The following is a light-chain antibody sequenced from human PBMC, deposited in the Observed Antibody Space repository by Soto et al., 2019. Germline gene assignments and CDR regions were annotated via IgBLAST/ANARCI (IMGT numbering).Light chain of an antibody. CDR1: QGISSY. CDR3: QQLNSYPLWT. V-gene: IGKV1-9*01. J-gene: IGKJ1*01. CDR2: AAS. Sequence: DLQLTQSPSFLSASVGDRVTITCRASQGISSYLAWYQQKPGKAPKLLIYAASTLQSGVPSRFSGSGSGTEFTLTISSLQPEDFATSYCQQLNSYPLWTFGQGTKVEIK.